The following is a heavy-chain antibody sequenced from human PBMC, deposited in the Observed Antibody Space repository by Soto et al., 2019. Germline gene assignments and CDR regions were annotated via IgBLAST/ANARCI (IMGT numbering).Heavy chain of an antibody. J-gene: IGHJ4*02. D-gene: IGHD3-9*01. Sequence: EVQLLESGGGLVQPGGSLRLSCTASGFTFSSFGMTWVRQAPGKGLEWVSVISDSGDYTYYADSVRGRFSISRDNSKNTVYLQMNSLRAEDAAVFYCATIKRLRYFDCSLGAFDYWGQGTLVTVSS. V-gene: IGHV3-23*01. CDR1: GFTFSSFG. CDR3: ATIKRLRYFDCSLGAFDY. CDR2: ISDSGDYT.